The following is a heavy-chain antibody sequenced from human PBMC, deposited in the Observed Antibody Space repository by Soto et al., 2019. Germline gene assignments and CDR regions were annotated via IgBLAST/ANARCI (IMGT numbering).Heavy chain of an antibody. CDR1: GFTFRNYN. V-gene: IGHV3-23*01. CDR3: GKGRSYYYYYGVDV. J-gene: IGHJ6*02. CDR2: IIVSGGST. Sequence: GGSLRLSCAASGFTFRNYNMNWVRQAPGKGLEWVSDIIVSGGSTYYADAVKGRFTISRDNSKSTLYLQMNSLRAEDTAVYYCGKGRSYYYYYGVDVWGQGTTVTVSS. D-gene: IGHD1-26*01.